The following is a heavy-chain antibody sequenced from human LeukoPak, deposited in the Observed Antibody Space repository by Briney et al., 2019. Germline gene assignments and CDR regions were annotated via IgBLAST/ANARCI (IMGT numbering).Heavy chain of an antibody. Sequence: GGSLRLSCAACGFTFNNYAMTWVRQAPGKGLEWASGISGSSTSTFHADSVKGRFTASRDNSKNTLYLQMNSLRAEDTAFYYCAKVAGTTRGYYFDYWGQGTLVTVSS. CDR3: AKVAGTTRGYYFDY. CDR2: ISGSSTST. CDR1: GFTFNNYA. D-gene: IGHD1-7*01. V-gene: IGHV3-23*01. J-gene: IGHJ4*02.